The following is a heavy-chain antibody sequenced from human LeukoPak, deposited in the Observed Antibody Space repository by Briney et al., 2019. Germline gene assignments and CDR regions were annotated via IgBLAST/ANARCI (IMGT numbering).Heavy chain of an antibody. CDR3: ARSPSYYGSGSYYPQYYYCYGMHV. V-gene: IGHV4-34*01. D-gene: IGHD3-10*01. CDR2: INHSGST. Sequence: SETLSLTCAVYGGSFSGYYWSGIRQPPGKGLEWIGEINHSGSTNYNPSLKSRVTISVDTSKNQFSLKLSSVTAADTAVYYCARSPSYYGSGSYYPQYYYCYGMHVWGQGTTVTVSS. J-gene: IGHJ6*02. CDR1: GGSFSGYY.